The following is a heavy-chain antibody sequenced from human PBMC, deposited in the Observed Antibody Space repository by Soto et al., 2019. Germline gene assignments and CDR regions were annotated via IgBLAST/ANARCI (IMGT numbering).Heavy chain of an antibody. V-gene: IGHV3-13*01. CDR3: ARAGGRFLEWLHGDLDY. Sequence: EVQLVESGGGLVQPGGSLRLSCAASGFTFSSYDMHWVRQATGKGLEWVSAIGTAGDTYYPGSVKGRFTISRENAKNSLYLQMNSLRAGDTAVYYCARAGGRFLEWLHGDLDYWGQGTLVTVSS. D-gene: IGHD3-3*01. CDR1: GFTFSSYD. J-gene: IGHJ4*02. CDR2: IGTAGDT.